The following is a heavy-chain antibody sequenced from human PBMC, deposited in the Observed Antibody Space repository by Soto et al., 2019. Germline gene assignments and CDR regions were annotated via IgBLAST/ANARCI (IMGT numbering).Heavy chain of an antibody. CDR1: GYTFTSYY. CDR2: INPSGGST. J-gene: IGHJ4*02. D-gene: IGHD6-13*01. Sequence: QVQLVQSGAEVKKPGASVKVSCKASGYTFTSYYMHWVRQAPGQGLEWMGIINPSGGSTSYAQKCQGRVXXTXDXXTSTVYMELSSLRSEDTAVYYCASSSSWYSTTFDYWGQGTLVTVSS. V-gene: IGHV1-46*03. CDR3: ASSSSWYSTTFDY.